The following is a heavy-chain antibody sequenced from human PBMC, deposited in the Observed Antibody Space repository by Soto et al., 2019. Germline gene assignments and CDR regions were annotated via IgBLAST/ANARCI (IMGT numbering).Heavy chain of an antibody. CDR2: IDPSDSYI. D-gene: IGHD3-3*01. Sequence: GESLKISCKGSGYRFSDYWIFWVHQTPGKGLEWMGRIDPSDSYITYSPSFQGHVIISADKSINSAFLTWTSLKASDSAIYYYANLDFPFGSIDVFYIWGQGTMVTVSS. V-gene: IGHV5-10-1*01. CDR1: GYRFSDYW. J-gene: IGHJ3*02. CDR3: ANLDFPFGSIDVFYI.